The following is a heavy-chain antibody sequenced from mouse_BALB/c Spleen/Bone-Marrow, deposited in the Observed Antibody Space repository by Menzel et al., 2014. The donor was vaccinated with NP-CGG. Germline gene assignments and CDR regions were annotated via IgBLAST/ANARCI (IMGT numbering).Heavy chain of an antibody. CDR3: ARPKTDYFDY. V-gene: IGHV5-9-3*01. Sequence: EVQLQQSGGGLVKPGGSLKLSCAASGFTFSSYAMSWIRQTPEKRLEWVATISSGGNYTYYPDSVKGRFTISRDNAKNTLYLQMSSLRSEDTAMYYCARPKTDYFDYWGQGTTLTVSS. D-gene: IGHD1-3*01. J-gene: IGHJ2*01. CDR1: GFTFSSYA. CDR2: ISSGGNYT.